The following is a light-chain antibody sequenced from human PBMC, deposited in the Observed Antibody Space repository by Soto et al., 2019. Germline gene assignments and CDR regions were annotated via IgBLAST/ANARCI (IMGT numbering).Light chain of an antibody. J-gene: IGKJ4*01. CDR3: QKYDTSPLT. V-gene: IGKV1-27*01. CDR1: RGISNA. CDR2: DAS. Sequence: DILVTQSPYSLSASLGDRVSITCRASRGISNALAWYQQKPGQVARILISDASTLHSGVPSRFSGSGSGTDFTLTITSLQPEDIATYFCQKYDTSPLTFGGGTKVEI.